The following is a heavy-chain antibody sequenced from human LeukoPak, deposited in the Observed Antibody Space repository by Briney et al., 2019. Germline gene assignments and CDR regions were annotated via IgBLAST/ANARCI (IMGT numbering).Heavy chain of an antibody. D-gene: IGHD5-12*01. CDR1: GFTFGAYS. CDR3: ARPDIARSGDWFFDI. CDR2: ISSSGDYI. Sequence: AGGSLRLSCAASGFTFGAYSMNWVRQAPGKGLEWVSSISSSGDYIHYSDSVKGRFAISRDNTKTSVFLQMNTLRVEDTAVYYCARPDIARSGDWFFDIWGRGTLVAVSS. V-gene: IGHV3-21*01. J-gene: IGHJ2*01.